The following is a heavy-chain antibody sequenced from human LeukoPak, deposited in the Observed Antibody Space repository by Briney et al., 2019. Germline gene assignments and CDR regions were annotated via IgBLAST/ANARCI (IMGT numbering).Heavy chain of an antibody. D-gene: IGHD2-15*01. V-gene: IGHV4-59*08. CDR3: ARQGSDCSGGSCYLYGTDV. Sequence: SETLSLTCTVSSGSISNYYWGWLRQPPGKGLEWIGNIYYTGGAKYNTSLRSRVTISVDPSKNQFSLKLSSVTAADTAMYYCARQGSDCSGGSCYLYGTDVWGQGTTVTVSS. CDR1: SGSISNYY. J-gene: IGHJ6*02. CDR2: IYYTGGA.